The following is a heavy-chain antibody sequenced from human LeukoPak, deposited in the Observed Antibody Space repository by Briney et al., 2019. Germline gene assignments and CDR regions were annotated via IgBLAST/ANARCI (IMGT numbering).Heavy chain of an antibody. J-gene: IGHJ4*02. D-gene: IGHD1-26*01. CDR3: AKDDSGYVDY. V-gene: IGHV3-23*01. Sequence: SGGSLRLSCAASGFSLSSYGMHWVRQAPGKGLGWVSAISGSGGSTYYADSVKGRFTISRDNSKNTLYLQMNSLRAEDTAVYYCAKDDSGYVDYWGQGTLVTVSS. CDR2: ISGSGGST. CDR1: GFSLSSYG.